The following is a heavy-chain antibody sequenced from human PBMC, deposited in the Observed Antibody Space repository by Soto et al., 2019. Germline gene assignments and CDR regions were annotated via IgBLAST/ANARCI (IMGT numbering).Heavy chain of an antibody. CDR2: IIPIFGTA. CDR1: GGTFSSYA. CDR3: ASSEWLDHYYYYYGMDV. V-gene: IGHV1-69*13. D-gene: IGHD6-19*01. Sequence: SVKVSCKASGGTFSSYAISWVRQAPGQGLEWMGGIIPIFGTANYAQKFQGRVTITADESTSTAYMELSSLRSEDTAVYYCASSEWLDHYYYYYGMDVWGQGTTVTISS. J-gene: IGHJ6*02.